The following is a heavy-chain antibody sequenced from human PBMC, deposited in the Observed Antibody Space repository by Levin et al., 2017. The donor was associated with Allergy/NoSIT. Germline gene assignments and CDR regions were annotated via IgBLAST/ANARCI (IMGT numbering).Heavy chain of an antibody. CDR2: IIPILGIA. D-gene: IGHD5-18*01. J-gene: IGHJ6*02. Sequence: SVKVSCKASGGTFSSYTISWVRQAPGQGLEWMGRIIPILGIANYAQKFQGRVTITADKSTSTAYMELSSLRSEDTAVYYCASLKCGYSYGYFGSARPDYYDYGMDVWGQGTTVTVSS. V-gene: IGHV1-69*02. CDR1: GGTFSSYT. CDR3: ASLKCGYSYGYFGSARPDYYDYGMDV.